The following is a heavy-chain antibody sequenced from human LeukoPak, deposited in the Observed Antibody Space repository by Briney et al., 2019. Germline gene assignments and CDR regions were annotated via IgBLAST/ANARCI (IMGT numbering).Heavy chain of an antibody. Sequence: PGGSLRLSCAASGFNFKNYDFHWVRQVAGKRLEWVAGIATVADTFYPDSVMGRFTISRENAENSFYLQMNSLRAGDTAVYYCARGWGGHGRSWGALDFWGQGILVTVSS. J-gene: IGHJ4*02. D-gene: IGHD3-16*01. CDR2: IATVADT. CDR3: ARGWGGHGRSWGALDF. V-gene: IGHV3-13*01. CDR1: GFNFKNYD.